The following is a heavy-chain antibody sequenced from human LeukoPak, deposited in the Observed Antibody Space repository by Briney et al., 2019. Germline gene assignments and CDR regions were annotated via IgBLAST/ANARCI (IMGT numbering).Heavy chain of an antibody. Sequence: SETLSLTCTVSGGSVSSSNYYWGWIRQPPGKGLEWIGSIYYSGNTFYNPSLKSRVTISVDTSKNQFSLKLSSVTAADTAVYYCAIVTGIAAAWISYWGQGTLVTVSS. CDR3: AIVTGIAAAWISY. J-gene: IGHJ4*02. V-gene: IGHV4-39*07. CDR2: IYYSGNT. D-gene: IGHD6-13*01. CDR1: GGSVSSSNYY.